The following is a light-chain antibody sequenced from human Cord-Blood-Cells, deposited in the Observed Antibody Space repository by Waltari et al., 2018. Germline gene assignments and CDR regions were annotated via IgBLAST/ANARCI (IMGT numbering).Light chain of an antibody. J-gene: IGKJ5*01. CDR2: DAS. Sequence: EIVLTQSPATLSLSPGERATLSCRASQSVSSYLAWYQQKPGQAPMLLIYDASNTATGIPARFSGSGSGTDFTLTISSLEPEDFAVYYCQQRSNWPITFGQGTRLEIK. CDR3: QQRSNWPIT. V-gene: IGKV3-11*01. CDR1: QSVSSY.